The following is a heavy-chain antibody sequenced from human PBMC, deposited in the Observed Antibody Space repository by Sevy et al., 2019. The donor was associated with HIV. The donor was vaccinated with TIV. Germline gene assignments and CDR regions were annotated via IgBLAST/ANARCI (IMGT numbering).Heavy chain of an antibody. V-gene: IGHV3-53*01. CDR2: IYSGGST. D-gene: IGHD3-3*01. J-gene: IGHJ4*02. Sequence: GGSLRLSCAASGFTVSSNYMSWVRQAPGKGLEWVSVIYSGGSTYYADSVKGRFTISRDNSKNTLYLQMNSLRAEDTAVYYCAMTPQVGWSGYYGFDYWGQGTLVTVSS. CDR3: AMTPQVGWSGYYGFDY. CDR1: GFTVSSNY.